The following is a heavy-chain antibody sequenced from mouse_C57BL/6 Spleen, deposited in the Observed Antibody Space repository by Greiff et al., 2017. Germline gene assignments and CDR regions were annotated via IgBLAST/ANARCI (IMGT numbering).Heavy chain of an antibody. Sequence: EVQLVESGGGLVKPGGSLKLSCAASGFTFSDYGMHWVRQAPEKGLEWVAYISSGSSTIYYADTVKGRFTITRDNANNTLFLQMTSLRTEDTAMFYCARRDGSLAMDYWGQGTSVTVSS. D-gene: IGHD1-1*01. CDR3: ARRDGSLAMDY. J-gene: IGHJ4*01. CDR2: ISSGSSTI. CDR1: GFTFSDYG. V-gene: IGHV5-17*01.